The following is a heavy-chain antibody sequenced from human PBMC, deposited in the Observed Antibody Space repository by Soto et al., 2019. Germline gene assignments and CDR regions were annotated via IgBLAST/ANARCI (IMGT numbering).Heavy chain of an antibody. D-gene: IGHD3-22*01. Sequence: ASETLSLTCTVSGGSISSGGYYWSWIRQHPGKGLEWIGYIYYSGSTYYNPSLKSRVTISVDTSKNQFSLKLSSVTAADTAVYYCARYIGWYYYDSSGYYFDYWGQGTLVTVSS. CDR1: GGSISSGGYY. J-gene: IGHJ4*02. V-gene: IGHV4-31*03. CDR2: IYYSGST. CDR3: ARYIGWYYYDSSGYYFDY.